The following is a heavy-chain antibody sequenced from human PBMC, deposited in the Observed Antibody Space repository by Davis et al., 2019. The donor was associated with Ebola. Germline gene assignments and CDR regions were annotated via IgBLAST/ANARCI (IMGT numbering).Heavy chain of an antibody. D-gene: IGHD3-3*01. V-gene: IGHV1-8*01. J-gene: IGHJ2*01. CDR1: GYTFASYD. Sequence: GESLKISCKASGYTFASYDINWVRQATGQGLEWMGWMNPNSGNTGYAQKFQGRVTMTRNTSISTAYMELSSLRSEDTAVYYCARGTTYYDFWSGYYGWYFDLWGRGTLVTVSS. CDR3: ARGTTYYDFWSGYYGWYFDL. CDR2: MNPNSGNT.